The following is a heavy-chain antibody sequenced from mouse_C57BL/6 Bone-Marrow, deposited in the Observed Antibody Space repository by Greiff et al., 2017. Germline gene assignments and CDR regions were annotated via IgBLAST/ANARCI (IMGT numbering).Heavy chain of an antibody. V-gene: IGHV1-64*01. CDR2: IHPNSGST. Sequence: VQLQQPGAELVKPGASVKLSCKASGYTFTSYWMHWVKQRPGQGLEWIGMIHPNSGSTNYNEKFKSKATLTVDNSSSTAYMQLSSLTSEDAAVYYCSRHSWFAYWGQGTLVTVSA. CDR3: SRHSWFAY. J-gene: IGHJ3*01. CDR1: GYTFTSYW.